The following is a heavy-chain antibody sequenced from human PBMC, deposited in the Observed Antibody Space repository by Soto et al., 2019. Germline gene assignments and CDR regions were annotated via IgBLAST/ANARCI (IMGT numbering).Heavy chain of an antibody. CDR2: INPSGGST. Sequence: QVQLVQSGAEVKKPGASVKVSCKASGYTFTSYYMHWVRQAPGQGLEWMGIINPSGGSTSYAQKFQGRVTMTRETYTSTVYLELSSLRSEDTAVYYCARVLMVYAAYGMDVWGQGTTVTVSS. CDR1: GYTFTSYY. D-gene: IGHD2-8*01. J-gene: IGHJ6*02. CDR3: ARVLMVYAAYGMDV. V-gene: IGHV1-46*01.